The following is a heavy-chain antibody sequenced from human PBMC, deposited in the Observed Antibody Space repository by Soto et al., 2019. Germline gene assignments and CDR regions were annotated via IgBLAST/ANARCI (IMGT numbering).Heavy chain of an antibody. CDR1: GFTFSSYA. CDR3: AKGKKYCSGGSCYTHYYFDY. D-gene: IGHD2-15*01. V-gene: IGHV3-23*01. CDR2: ISGSGGST. Sequence: GGSLRLSCAASGFTFSSYAMSWVRQAPGKGLEWVSAISGSGGSTYYADSVKGRFTISRDNSKNTLYLQMNSLTVEDTAVYYCAKGKKYCSGGSCYTHYYFDYWGQGALVTVSS. J-gene: IGHJ4*02.